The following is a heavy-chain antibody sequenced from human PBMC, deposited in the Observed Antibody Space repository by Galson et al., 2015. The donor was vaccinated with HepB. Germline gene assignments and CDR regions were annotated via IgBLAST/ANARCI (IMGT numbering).Heavy chain of an antibody. CDR1: GYTLTSYD. J-gene: IGHJ6*02. CDR2: RNPNSGTT. V-gene: IGHV1-8*02. Sequence: SVKVSCKASGYTLTSYDINWVRQAPGQGLEWMGYRNPNSGTTVYEQKFQGRVTMTSDTSTTTAYMELSSLRSEDTAIYYCALELRRMDVWGQGTTVTVSS. CDR3: ALELRRMDV. D-gene: IGHD1-7*01.